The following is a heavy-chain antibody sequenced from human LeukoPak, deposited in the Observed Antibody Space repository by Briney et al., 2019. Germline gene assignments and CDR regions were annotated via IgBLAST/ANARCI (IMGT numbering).Heavy chain of an antibody. CDR3: AKDIPIAGVVGATSAMFDY. D-gene: IGHD1-26*01. CDR1: GFTFSSYA. CDR2: ISGSGGST. V-gene: IGHV3-23*01. J-gene: IGHJ4*02. Sequence: GGSLRLSCAASGFTFSSYAMSWVRQAPGKGLEWVSAISGSGGSTNYADSVKGRFTISRDNSKHTLYLQMNSLRAEDTAVYYCAKDIPIAGVVGATSAMFDYWGQGTLVTVSS.